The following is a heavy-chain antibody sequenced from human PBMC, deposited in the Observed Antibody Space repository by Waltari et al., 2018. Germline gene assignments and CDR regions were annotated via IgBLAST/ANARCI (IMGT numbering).Heavy chain of an antibody. Sequence: QLQLQESGPGLVKPSETLSLTCTVSGGSISSSRYYWGWIRQPPGKGLEWMGSIYYSGSTYYNPSLKSRVTISVDTSKNQFSLKLSSVTAADTAVYYCARMPSPYIIAAHFDYWGQGTLVTVSS. CDR2: IYYSGST. CDR1: GGSISSSRYY. V-gene: IGHV4-39*01. D-gene: IGHD6-6*01. CDR3: ARMPSPYIIAAHFDY. J-gene: IGHJ4*02.